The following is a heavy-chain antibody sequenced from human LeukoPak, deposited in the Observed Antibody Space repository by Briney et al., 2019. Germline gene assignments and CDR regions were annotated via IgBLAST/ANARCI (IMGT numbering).Heavy chain of an antibody. V-gene: IGHV3-53*01. CDR1: GLTVSSNY. J-gene: IGHJ6*03. CDR2: IYSGGST. D-gene: IGHD6-13*01. CDR3: ARYSSSWFYYYYYMDV. Sequence: GGSLRLSCAASGLTVSSNYMSWVRQAPGKGLEWVSVIYSGGSTYYADSVKGRFTISRDNSKNTLYLQMNSLRAEDTAVYYCARYSSSWFYYYYYMDVWGKGTTVTVSS.